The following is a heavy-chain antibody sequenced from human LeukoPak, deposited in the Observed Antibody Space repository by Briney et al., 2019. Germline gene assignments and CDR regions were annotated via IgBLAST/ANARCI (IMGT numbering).Heavy chain of an antibody. D-gene: IGHD6-19*01. CDR3: ARSLAVAGYYYNYYMDV. Sequence: SETLSLTCTVSGDSIRTSPYYWGWVRQPPGKGLEWIGTIYYSGSTNYNPSLKSRVTISVDTSKNQFSLKLSSVTTADTAVYYCARSLAVAGYYYNYYMDVWGKGTTVTVSS. CDR2: IYYSGST. J-gene: IGHJ6*03. V-gene: IGHV4-39*07. CDR1: GDSIRTSPYY.